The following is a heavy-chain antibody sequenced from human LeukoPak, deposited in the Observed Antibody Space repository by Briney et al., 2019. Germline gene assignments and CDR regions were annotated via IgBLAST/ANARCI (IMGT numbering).Heavy chain of an antibody. CDR3: ARRRGSGSYYGIDY. CDR1: GGSFSGYY. J-gene: IGHJ4*02. CDR2: INHSGST. Sequence: SETLSLTCAVYGGSFSGYYWSWIRQPPGKGLEWIGEINHSGSTNYNPSLKSRVTISVDTSKNQFSLKLSSVTAADTAVYYRARRRGSGSYYGIDYWGQGTLVTVSS. D-gene: IGHD3-10*01. V-gene: IGHV4-34*01.